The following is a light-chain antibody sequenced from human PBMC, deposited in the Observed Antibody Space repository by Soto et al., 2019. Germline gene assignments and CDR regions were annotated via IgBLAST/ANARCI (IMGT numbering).Light chain of an antibody. CDR1: QSVSDW. J-gene: IGKJ1*01. Sequence: DFQMTQFPSTLSASVGDRVTITCRASQSVSDWLAGYQQQAGKAPKLLIFKASSLQSGVPSRFSGSGSGTEFTLTISSLQPDDSGTYYCQQYHGAWTFGQGPKVDIK. V-gene: IGKV1-5*03. CDR3: QQYHGAWT. CDR2: KAS.